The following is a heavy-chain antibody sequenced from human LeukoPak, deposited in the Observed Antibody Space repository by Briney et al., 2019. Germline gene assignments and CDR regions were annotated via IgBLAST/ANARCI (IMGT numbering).Heavy chain of an antibody. D-gene: IGHD6-19*01. V-gene: IGHV1-2*02. J-gene: IGHJ3*02. CDR3: ANPSGWYSGDAFDI. CDR2: INPNSGGT. CDR1: GYTFTDYY. Sequence: ASVKVSCKASGYTFTDYYMHWVRQAPGQGLEWMGWINPNSGGTNYAQKFQGRVTMTRDTSISTAYMELSRLRSDDTAVYYCANPSGWYSGDAFDIWGQGTMVTVSS.